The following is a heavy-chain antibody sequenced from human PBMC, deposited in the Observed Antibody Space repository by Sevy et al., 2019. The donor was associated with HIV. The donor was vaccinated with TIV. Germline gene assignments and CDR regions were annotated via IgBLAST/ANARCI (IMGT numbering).Heavy chain of an antibody. CDR2: ITRNSYEAYGGTT. J-gene: IGHJ4*02. CDR1: GFTFGDYA. Sequence: GGSLRLSCTTSGFTFGDYAMTWFRQPPGKGLEWVAFITRNSYEAYGGTTDYAASVKGRFIISRDDSKSIAYLQMNSLKTEDTAFYYCTRGLATADTPEYHFDYWGQGTLVTVSS. CDR3: TRGLATADTPEYHFDY. V-gene: IGHV3-49*03. D-gene: IGHD5-12*01.